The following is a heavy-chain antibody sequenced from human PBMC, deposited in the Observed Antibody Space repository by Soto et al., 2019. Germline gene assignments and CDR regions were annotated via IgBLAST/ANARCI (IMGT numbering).Heavy chain of an antibody. Sequence: GGSLRLSCAASGFTFSIYAMSWVRQAPGKGLEWVSAITDSGGDTYHADSVKGRFTISRDNSKNTLYMQMNTLTAEDTAVYYCAKGSASSRPYYFDYWGQGTLVTVSS. CDR3: AKGSASSRPYYFDY. CDR2: ITDSGGDT. V-gene: IGHV3-23*01. J-gene: IGHJ4*02. D-gene: IGHD2-2*01. CDR1: GFTFSIYA.